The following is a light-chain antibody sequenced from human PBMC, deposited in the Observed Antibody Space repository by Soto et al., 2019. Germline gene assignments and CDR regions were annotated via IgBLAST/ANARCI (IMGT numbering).Light chain of an antibody. Sequence: QSALTQPPSVSGAPGQRVTISCTGSSSNIGAGFDVHWYQKIPGTAPKLLIYGNYNRPSGVPDRFSGSKSGTSASLAITGLQAEDEADYYCQSYDRLSGPVAFGGGTKVTVL. CDR2: GNY. CDR1: SSNIGAGFD. J-gene: IGLJ2*01. V-gene: IGLV1-40*01. CDR3: QSYDRLSGPVA.